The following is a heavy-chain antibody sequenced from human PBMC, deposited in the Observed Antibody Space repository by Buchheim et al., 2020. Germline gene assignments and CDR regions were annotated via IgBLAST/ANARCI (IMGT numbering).Heavy chain of an antibody. CDR2: IYYRSKWYN. Sequence: QVQLQQSGPGLVKPSQTLSLTCAISGDSVSSNSVTWNWIRQSPSRGLEWLGRIYYRSKWYNNYAVSVKNRITVSPDTSKKHFSLHLNSVTPEDTAVYYCARDPLKLSGSFYFDNWGQG. CDR3: ARDPLKLSGSFYFDN. CDR1: GDSVSSNSVT. V-gene: IGHV6-1*01. J-gene: IGHJ4*02. D-gene: IGHD1-26*01.